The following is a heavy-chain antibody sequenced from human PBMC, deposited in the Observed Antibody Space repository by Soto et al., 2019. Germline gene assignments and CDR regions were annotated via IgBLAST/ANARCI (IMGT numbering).Heavy chain of an antibody. CDR3: ARGRYCLTGRCFPNWFDS. CDR1: GDSISTLDYF. D-gene: IGHD7-27*01. V-gene: IGHV4-30-4*01. J-gene: IGHJ5*01. Sequence: SETLSLTCSVSGDSISTLDYFWAWIRQPPGQALEYIGYIYKSATTYYNPSFESRVAISVDTSKSQFSLNVTSVTAADTAVYFCARGRYCLTGRCFPNWFDSWGQGALVTVSS. CDR2: IYKSATT.